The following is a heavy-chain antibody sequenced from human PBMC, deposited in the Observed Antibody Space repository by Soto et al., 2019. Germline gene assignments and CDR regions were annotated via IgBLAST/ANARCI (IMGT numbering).Heavy chain of an antibody. CDR3: ARGSSIAGLYYGMDV. D-gene: IGHD6-6*01. Sequence: QVQLQESGPGLVKPSQTLSLTCTVSGGSISSGGYYWTWLRQHPGKGLEWIGYKYYSGITYYNPSLKTRVTISLDTSKNQFSLTLSSVTAADTAVYYCARGSSIAGLYYGMDVWGQGTTGTVSS. V-gene: IGHV4-31*03. CDR2: KYYSGIT. J-gene: IGHJ6*02. CDR1: GGSISSGGYY.